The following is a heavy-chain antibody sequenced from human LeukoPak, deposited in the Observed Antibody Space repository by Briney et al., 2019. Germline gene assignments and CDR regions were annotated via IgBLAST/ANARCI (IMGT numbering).Heavy chain of an antibody. Sequence: SETLSLTCGVSGYSISSGYYWSWIRQPPGEGLEWIGEINHSGSTNYNPSLKSRVTISVDTSKNQFSLKLSSVTAADTAVYYCAREWLRGFDYWGQGTLVTVSS. CDR3: AREWLRGFDY. J-gene: IGHJ4*02. CDR2: INHSGST. V-gene: IGHV4-34*01. D-gene: IGHD5-12*01. CDR1: GYSISSGYY.